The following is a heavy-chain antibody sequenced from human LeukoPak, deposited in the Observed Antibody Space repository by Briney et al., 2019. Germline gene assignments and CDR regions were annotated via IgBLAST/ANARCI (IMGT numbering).Heavy chain of an antibody. D-gene: IGHD3/OR15-3a*01. CDR1: GYSISRGYF. Sequence: SETLSLTCTVSGYSISRGYFWGWIRQSPGKGLEWIASMFHSGSTYYNPSLKSRVTMSVDTSKNQFSLRLSSVTAADTAVYYCARAGVDAGAFDIWGQGTMVTVSS. J-gene: IGHJ3*02. V-gene: IGHV4-38-2*02. CDR3: ARAGVDAGAFDI. CDR2: MFHSGST.